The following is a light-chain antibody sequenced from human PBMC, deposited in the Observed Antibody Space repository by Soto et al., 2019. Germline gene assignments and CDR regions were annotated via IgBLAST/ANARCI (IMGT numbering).Light chain of an antibody. J-gene: IGKJ1*01. Sequence: EIVMTQSPATLSVSPGERAALSCRASQSVRSNLAWFQQRPVQAPRLLIYGASTRAAGIPARFSVSGSGTEFTLTISSLQSEDFAVYYCQQYYHWPLTFGQGTKVEIK. CDR3: QQYYHWPLT. CDR1: QSVRSN. V-gene: IGKV3-15*01. CDR2: GAS.